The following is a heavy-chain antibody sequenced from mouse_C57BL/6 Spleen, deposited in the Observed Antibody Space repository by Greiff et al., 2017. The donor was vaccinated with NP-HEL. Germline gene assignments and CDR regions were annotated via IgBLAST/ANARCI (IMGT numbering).Heavy chain of an antibody. CDR2: INPSTGGT. V-gene: IGHV1-42*01. Sequence: VQLQQSGPELVKPGASVKISCKASGYSFTGYYMNWVKQSPEKSLEWIGEINPSTGGTTYNQKFKAKATLTVDKSSSTAYMQLKSLTSEDSAVYYCARKSNSWYFDVWGTGTTVTVSS. CDR3: ARKSNSWYFDV. CDR1: GYSFTGYY. D-gene: IGHD2-5*01. J-gene: IGHJ1*03.